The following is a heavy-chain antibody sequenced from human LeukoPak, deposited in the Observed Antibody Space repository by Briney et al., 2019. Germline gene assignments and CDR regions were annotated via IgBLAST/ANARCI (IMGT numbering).Heavy chain of an antibody. CDR2: IRNKAKSYTT. V-gene: IGHV3-72*01. Sequence: PGGSLRLSCAASGFTFSDHYMDWVRQAPGKGLEWVGHIRNKAKSYTTEYAASVKGRFTISRDDSKSSLYLQMNSLKTEDTAVYYCVRRYCSGGSCYSYFDQWGQGTLVTVSA. D-gene: IGHD2-15*01. J-gene: IGHJ4*02. CDR1: GFTFSDHY. CDR3: VRRYCSGGSCYSYFDQ.